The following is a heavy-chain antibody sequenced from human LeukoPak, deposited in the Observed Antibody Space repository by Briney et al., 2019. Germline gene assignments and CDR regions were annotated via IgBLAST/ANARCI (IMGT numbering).Heavy chain of an antibody. CDR2: ISYDGSNK. V-gene: IGHV3-30-3*01. Sequence: PGGSLRLSCAASGFTFSNYAMHWVRQAPGKGLEWVAVISYDGSNKYYADSVKGQFTISRDNSKNTFCLEMNSLSAEDTAVYYCARSRGATGYYWVDYWGQGTLVTVSS. CDR1: GFTFSNYA. CDR3: ARSRGATGYYWVDY. J-gene: IGHJ4*02. D-gene: IGHD3-22*01.